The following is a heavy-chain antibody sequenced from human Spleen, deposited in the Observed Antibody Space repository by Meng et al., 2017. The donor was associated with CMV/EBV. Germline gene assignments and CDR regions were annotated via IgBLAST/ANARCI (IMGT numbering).Heavy chain of an antibody. CDR3: AKTYCGSTTCYAFDY. J-gene: IGHJ4*02. V-gene: IGHV3-23*01. Sequence: GESLKISCAASGFTVSSNYMSWVRQAPGKGLEWVSAIIGSGDSTYYADSVKGRFTISRDNSRKMLYLQMNSLRVEDTAVYFCAKTYCGSTTCYAFDYWGQGTLVTVSS. CDR1: GFTVSSNY. CDR2: IIGSGDST. D-gene: IGHD2-2*01.